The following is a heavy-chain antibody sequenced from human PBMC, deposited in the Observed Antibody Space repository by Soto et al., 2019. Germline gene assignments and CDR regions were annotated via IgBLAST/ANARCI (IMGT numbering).Heavy chain of an antibody. J-gene: IGHJ4*02. CDR1: GGSFSGYY. CDR3: ARAGIGWHPLY. CDR2: INHSGST. D-gene: IGHD6-13*01. V-gene: IGHV4-34*01. Sequence: SETLSLTCAVYGGSFSGYYWSWLRQPPGKGLEWIGEINHSGSTNYNPSLKSRVTISVDTSKNQFSLKLSSVTAADTAVYYCARAGIGWHPLYWGQGTLVTVSS.